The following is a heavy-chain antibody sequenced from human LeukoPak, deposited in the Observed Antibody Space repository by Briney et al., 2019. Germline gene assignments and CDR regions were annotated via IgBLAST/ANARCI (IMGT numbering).Heavy chain of an antibody. Sequence: GGSLRLSCAASGFTFSSYWMSWVRQAPGKGLEWVANIKQDGSEKYYVDSVKGRFTISRDNAKNSLYLQMNSLRAEDTAVYYCAREGYYYDSSGYYSTYFDYWGQGTLVTVPS. V-gene: IGHV3-7*01. D-gene: IGHD3-22*01. CDR3: AREGYYYDSSGYYSTYFDY. CDR1: GFTFSSYW. CDR2: IKQDGSEK. J-gene: IGHJ4*02.